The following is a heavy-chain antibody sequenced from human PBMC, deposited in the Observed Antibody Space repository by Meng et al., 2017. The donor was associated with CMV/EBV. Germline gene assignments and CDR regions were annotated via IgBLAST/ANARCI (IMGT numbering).Heavy chain of an antibody. Sequence: GGPLRLSCAASGFTFSNAWMSWVRQAPGKGLEWVGRIKSKTDGGTTDYAAPVKGRFTISRDDSKNTLYLQMNSLKTEDTAVYYCTTDSTVVSLDYWGQGTLVTVSS. CDR2: IKSKTDGGTT. J-gene: IGHJ4*02. CDR3: TTDSTVVSLDY. D-gene: IGHD4-23*01. V-gene: IGHV3-15*01. CDR1: GFTFSNAW.